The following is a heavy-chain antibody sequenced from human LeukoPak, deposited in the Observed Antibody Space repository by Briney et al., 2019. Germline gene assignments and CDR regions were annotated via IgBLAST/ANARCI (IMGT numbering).Heavy chain of an antibody. CDR1: GGSITSHY. J-gene: IGHJ6*03. D-gene: IGHD2-15*01. CDR3: AGAYSYYYYYLDV. V-gene: IGHV4-59*03. Sequence: SETLSLTCNVSGGSITSHYWTWIRQPPGRGLEWIGYTNDSGKTDYTPSLNSRVTMSIDTSKNQFSLKLTSVTAADTAVYYCAGAYSYYYYYLDVWGRGTTVTVSS. CDR2: TNDSGKT.